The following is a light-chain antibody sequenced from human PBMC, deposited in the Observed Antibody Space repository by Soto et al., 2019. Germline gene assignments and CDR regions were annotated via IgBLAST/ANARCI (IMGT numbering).Light chain of an antibody. Sequence: YELTQAPSVSVAPGQTARITCGGNNIGSKAVQWYQQKPAQAPVLVVYDDSDRPSGIPERFSGSNSGNTATLTLSRVGAEDEADYYCQVWNSSSYHVVFGGGTKLTVL. CDR3: QVWNSSSYHVV. CDR2: DDS. J-gene: IGLJ2*01. CDR1: NIGSKA. V-gene: IGLV3-21*02.